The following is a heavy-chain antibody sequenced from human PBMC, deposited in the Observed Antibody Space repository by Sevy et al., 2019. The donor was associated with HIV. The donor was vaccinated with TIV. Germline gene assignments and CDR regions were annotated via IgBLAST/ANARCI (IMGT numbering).Heavy chain of an antibody. D-gene: IGHD4-17*01. J-gene: IGHJ4*02. CDR3: ARFVGDYFDF. CDR1: GFIFSDSY. CDR2: ISTRGSTI. V-gene: IGHV3-11*01. Sequence: GGSLRLSCEASGFIFSDSYMSWIRQAPGKGLEWISYISTRGSTIYYADSVKGRFTISRDNANNSLSLHLNSLRAEDTAIYYCARFVGDYFDFWGRGTLDTVSS.